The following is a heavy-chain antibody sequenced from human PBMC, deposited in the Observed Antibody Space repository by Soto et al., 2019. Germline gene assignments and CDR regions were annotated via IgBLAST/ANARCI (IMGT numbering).Heavy chain of an antibody. CDR2: SSAYNGNT. V-gene: IGHV1-18*01. CDR1: GYTFISYG. CDR3: ARGSGLRYFDWLLPDYYYYGMDL. D-gene: IGHD3-9*01. Sequence: ASVKVSCKASGYTFISYGISWVRQAPGQGLEWLGWSSAYNGNTNYGQKLQVRVTMTTDTSTITAYMELSSLRSDDTPVYYCARGSGLRYFDWLLPDYYYYGMDLWGQGTTVTVSS. J-gene: IGHJ6*02.